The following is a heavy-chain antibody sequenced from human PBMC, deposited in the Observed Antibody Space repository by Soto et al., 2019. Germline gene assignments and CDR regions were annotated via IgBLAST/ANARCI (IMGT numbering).Heavy chain of an antibody. CDR3: ARHLGCSGGSCYSNFDC. Sequence: QVQLQESGPGLVKPSETLSLTCTVSGGSISSYYWSWIRQPPGKGLEWIGYIYYSGSTNYNPSLKSRVTISVDTSKNQFSLKLSSVTAADTAVYYCARHLGCSGGSCYSNFDCWGQGTLVTVSS. J-gene: IGHJ4*02. CDR1: GGSISSYY. D-gene: IGHD2-15*01. CDR2: IYYSGST. V-gene: IGHV4-59*08.